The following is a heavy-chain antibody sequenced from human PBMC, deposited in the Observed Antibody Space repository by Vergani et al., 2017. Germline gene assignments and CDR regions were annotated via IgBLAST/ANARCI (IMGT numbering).Heavy chain of an antibody. CDR1: GYSFTSYW. V-gene: IGHV5-51*01. Sequence: EVQLVQSGAEVKKPGESLKISCKGSGYSFTSYWIGWVRQMPGKGLEWMGIICPGDSDTRYSPSFQGQVTISADKSISTAYLQWSSLKASDTAMYYCARRVTMVRGVISKYDAFDSWGQGTMVTVSS. CDR3: ARRVTMVRGVISKYDAFDS. CDR2: ICPGDSDT. D-gene: IGHD3-10*01. J-gene: IGHJ3*02.